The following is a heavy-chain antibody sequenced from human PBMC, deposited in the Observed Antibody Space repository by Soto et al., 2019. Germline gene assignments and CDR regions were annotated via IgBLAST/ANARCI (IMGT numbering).Heavy chain of an antibody. CDR1: GYTFTSYG. CDR3: ARDLGCSSTSCSLAVYYYYGMDV. CDR2: ISAYNGNT. V-gene: IGHV1-18*04. J-gene: IGHJ6*02. Sequence: QVQLVQSGAEVKKPGASVKVSCKASGYTFTSYGISWVRQAPGQGLEWMGWISAYNGNTNYAQKLQGRVTMTTDTSTSTAYMELRSPRSDDTAVYYCARDLGCSSTSCSLAVYYYYGMDVWGQGTTVTVSS. D-gene: IGHD2-2*01.